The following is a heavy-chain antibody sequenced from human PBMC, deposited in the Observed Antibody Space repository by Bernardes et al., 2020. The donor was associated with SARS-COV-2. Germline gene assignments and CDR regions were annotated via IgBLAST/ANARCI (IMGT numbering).Heavy chain of an antibody. CDR3: ARDSPYYYYHMDV. Sequence: ASVKVSCKASGYTFTSYGISWVRQAPGQGLEWMGWISPYNGNTNSAQKLQGRVTMTTDTSTSTAYMELRSLRSDDTAVYYCARDSPYYYYHMDVWGQGTTVTLSS. CDR1: GYTFTSYG. V-gene: IGHV1-18*04. J-gene: IGHJ6*02. CDR2: ISPYNGNT.